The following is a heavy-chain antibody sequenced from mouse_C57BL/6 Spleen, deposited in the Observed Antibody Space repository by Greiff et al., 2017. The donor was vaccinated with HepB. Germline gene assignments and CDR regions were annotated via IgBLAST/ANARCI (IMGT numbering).Heavy chain of an antibody. CDR3: TYYGWFAY. D-gene: IGHD1-1*01. CDR1: GFNIKDDY. Sequence: LVESGAELVRPGASVKLSCTASGFNIKDDYMHWVKQRPEQGLEWIGWIDPENGDTEYASKFQGKATITADTSSNTAYLQLSSLTSEDTAVYYCTYYGWFAYWGQGTLVTVSA. V-gene: IGHV14-4*01. CDR2: IDPENGDT. J-gene: IGHJ3*01.